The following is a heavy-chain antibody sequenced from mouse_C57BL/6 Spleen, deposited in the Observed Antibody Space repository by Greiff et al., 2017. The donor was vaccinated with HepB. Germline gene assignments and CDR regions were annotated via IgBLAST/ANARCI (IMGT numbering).Heavy chain of an antibody. Sequence: EVMLVESGGGLVKPGGSLKLSCAASGFTFSSYAMSWVRQTPEKRLEWVATISDGGSYTYYPDNVKGRFTISRDNAKNNLYLQMSHLKSEDTAMYYCARGDYGNYVNYAMDYWGQGTSVTVSS. CDR1: GFTFSSYA. V-gene: IGHV5-4*03. CDR3: ARGDYGNYVNYAMDY. D-gene: IGHD2-1*01. J-gene: IGHJ4*01. CDR2: ISDGGSYT.